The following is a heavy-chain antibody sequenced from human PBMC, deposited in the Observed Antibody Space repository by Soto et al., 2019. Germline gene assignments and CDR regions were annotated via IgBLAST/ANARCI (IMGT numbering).Heavy chain of an antibody. CDR2: IKQDGSEK. CDR3: ARDTQPNYDFWSGYYFGYFQH. CDR1: GFTFSSYW. V-gene: IGHV3-7*01. D-gene: IGHD3-3*01. Sequence: PVGSLRLSCAASGFTFSSYWMSWVRQAPGKGLEWVANIKQDGSEKYYVDSVKGRFTISRDNATNSLYLQMNSLRAEDTAVYYCARDTQPNYDFWSGYYFGYFQHWGQGTLVTVSS. J-gene: IGHJ1*01.